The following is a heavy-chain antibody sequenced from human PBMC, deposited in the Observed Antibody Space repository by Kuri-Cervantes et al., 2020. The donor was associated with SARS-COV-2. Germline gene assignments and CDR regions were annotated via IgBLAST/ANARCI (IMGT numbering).Heavy chain of an antibody. V-gene: IGHV4-39*07. D-gene: IGHD6-19*01. Sequence: GSLRLSCTVSGGSISSSSYYWGWIRQPPGKGLEWIGSIYYSGSTYYNPSLKSRGTISVDTSKKQFSLKLSSVTAADTAVYYCARILNSSGWPIDAFDIWGQGTMVTVSS. J-gene: IGHJ3*02. CDR1: GGSISSSSYY. CDR2: IYYSGST. CDR3: ARILNSSGWPIDAFDI.